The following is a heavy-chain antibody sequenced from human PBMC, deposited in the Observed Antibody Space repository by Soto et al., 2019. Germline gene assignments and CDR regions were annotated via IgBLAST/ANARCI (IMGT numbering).Heavy chain of an antibody. CDR3: ARDLVGKGSSSWYCGMDV. CDR2: ISYDGSNK. CDR1: GFTFGSYA. D-gene: IGHD6-13*01. V-gene: IGHV3-30-3*01. Sequence: LRLSCAASGFTFGSYAMHWGRQAPGNGLEWVAVISYDGSNKYYADSVKGRFTISRDNSKNTLYLQMNSLRAEDTAVYYCARDLVGKGSSSWYCGMDVWGQGTTVTVSS. J-gene: IGHJ6*02.